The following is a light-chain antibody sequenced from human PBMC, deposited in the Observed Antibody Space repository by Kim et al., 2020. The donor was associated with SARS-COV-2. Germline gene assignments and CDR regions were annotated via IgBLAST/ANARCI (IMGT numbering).Light chain of an antibody. CDR2: GAS. Sequence: SPGERATLSCRASQSISCSSLAWYQQKPGQAPRLLIYGASSRATGIPDRFSGSGSGTDFTLTISRLEPEDFAVYYCQRYGSSPLTFGGGTKVDIK. J-gene: IGKJ4*01. V-gene: IGKV3-20*01. CDR1: QSISCSS. CDR3: QRYGSSPLT.